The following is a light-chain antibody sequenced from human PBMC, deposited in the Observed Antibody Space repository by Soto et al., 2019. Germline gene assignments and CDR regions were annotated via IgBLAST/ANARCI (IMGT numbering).Light chain of an antibody. CDR2: AAS. CDR3: QQSYGPAGP. J-gene: IGKJ1*01. CDR1: QSISSY. Sequence: DIQMTQSPSSLSASVGDRVTITCWASQSISSYLNWYKQKPGKAPKLLIYAASSLQSGVQSRFSGSESGTVFPFTFSSLKPKDFPTYYCQQSYGPAGPFGQGTKVDIK. V-gene: IGKV1-39*01.